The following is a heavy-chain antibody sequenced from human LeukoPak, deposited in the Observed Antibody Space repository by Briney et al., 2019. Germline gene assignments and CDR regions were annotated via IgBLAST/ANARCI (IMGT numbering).Heavy chain of an antibody. Sequence: PGGSLRLSCAASGFTFSSYGMHWVRQAPGKGLEWVAVISYDGSNKYYAYSVKGRFTISRDKSKNTLYLQMNSLRAEDTAVYYCEKVPLSGGVDYWGQGTLVTVSS. V-gene: IGHV3-30*18. CDR2: ISYDGSNK. CDR3: EKVPLSGGVDY. CDR1: GFTFSSYG. D-gene: IGHD3-16*01. J-gene: IGHJ4*02.